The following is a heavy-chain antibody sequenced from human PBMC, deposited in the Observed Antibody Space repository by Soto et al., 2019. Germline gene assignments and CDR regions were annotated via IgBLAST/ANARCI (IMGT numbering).Heavy chain of an antibody. D-gene: IGHD5-12*01. CDR3: XKDGSATIDY. Sequence: GGSLRLSCAASGFTFISYGMHWVRQAPGKGLEWVAVISYDGSNKYYADSVKGRFTISRDNSKNTLYLQMNSLRAEDTAVYYCXKDGSATIDYWGQGTLVTVSS. J-gene: IGHJ4*02. CDR2: ISYDGSNK. CDR1: GFTFISYG. V-gene: IGHV3-30*18.